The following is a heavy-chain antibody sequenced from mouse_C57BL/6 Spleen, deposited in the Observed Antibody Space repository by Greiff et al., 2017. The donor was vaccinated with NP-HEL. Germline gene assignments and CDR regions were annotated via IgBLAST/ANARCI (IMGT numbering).Heavy chain of an antibody. CDR2: IDPSDSYT. CDR3: ARMRSYYFDY. Sequence: QVQLKQPGAELVMPGASVKLSCKASGYTFTSYWMHWVKQRPGQGLEWIGEIDPSDSYTNYNQKFKGKSTLTVDKSSSTAYMQLSSLTSEDSAVYYCARMRSYYFDYWGQGTTLTVSS. D-gene: IGHD1-1*01. V-gene: IGHV1-69*01. CDR1: GYTFTSYW. J-gene: IGHJ2*01.